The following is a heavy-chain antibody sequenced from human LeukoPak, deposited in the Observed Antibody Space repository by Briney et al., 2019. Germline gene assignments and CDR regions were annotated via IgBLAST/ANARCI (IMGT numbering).Heavy chain of an antibody. CDR1: GYTFTGYY. CDR3: ARAPDYYGPGSYYDY. J-gene: IGHJ4*02. CDR2: INPNSGGT. D-gene: IGHD3-10*01. V-gene: IGHV1-2*02. Sequence: ASVKVSCKASGYTFTGYYMHWVRQAPGQGLEWMGWINPNSGGTNYAQKFQGRVTMTRDTSISTAYMELSRLRSDDTAVYYCARAPDYYGPGSYYDYWGQGTLVTVSS.